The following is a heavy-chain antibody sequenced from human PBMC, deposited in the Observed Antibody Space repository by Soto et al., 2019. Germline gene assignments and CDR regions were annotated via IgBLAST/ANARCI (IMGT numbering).Heavy chain of an antibody. D-gene: IGHD2-21*01. CDR1: GYTFTNYY. CDR2: INPSGGST. J-gene: IGHJ6*02. Sequence: ASVKVSCKASGYTFTNYYMHWVRQAPGQGLEWMGIINPSGGSTSYAQKFQGRVTMTRDTSTSTVYMELSSLRSEDTAVYYCARKVMRKDPHGPDTDRGVDVWGQGTTVTVSS. CDR3: ARKVMRKDPHGPDTDRGVDV. V-gene: IGHV1-46*01.